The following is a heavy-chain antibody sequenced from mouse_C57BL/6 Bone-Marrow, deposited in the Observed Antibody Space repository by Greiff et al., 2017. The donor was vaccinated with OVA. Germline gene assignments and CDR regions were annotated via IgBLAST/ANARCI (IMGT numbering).Heavy chain of an antibody. CDR1: GYSFTGYF. Sequence: VQLQQSGPELVKPGDSVKISCKASGYSFTGYFMNWVMQSHGKSLEWIGRINPYNGDTFYNQKFKGKATLTVDKSSSTAHMELRSLTSEDSAVYYCARWEYYGSSLYYAMDYWGQGTSVTVSS. CDR3: ARWEYYGSSLYYAMDY. D-gene: IGHD1-1*01. J-gene: IGHJ4*01. CDR2: INPYNGDT. V-gene: IGHV1-20*01.